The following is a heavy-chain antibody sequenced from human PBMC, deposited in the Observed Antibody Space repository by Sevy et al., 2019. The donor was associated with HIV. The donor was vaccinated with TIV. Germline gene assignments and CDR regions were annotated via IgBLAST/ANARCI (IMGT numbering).Heavy chain of an antibody. CDR2: ISGSGDCT. D-gene: IGHD2-15*01. Sequence: GGSLRLSCAASGFTFSNYAINWVRQAPGKGLEWVSRISGSGDCTFYADSVKGRFTISRDNSKNTVHLQMNSLRVEDTAVYYCATVVVSADIDTFYYYAYGMDVWGQGTTVTVSS. J-gene: IGHJ6*02. V-gene: IGHV3-23*01. CDR1: GFTFSNYA. CDR3: ATVVVSADIDTFYYYAYGMDV.